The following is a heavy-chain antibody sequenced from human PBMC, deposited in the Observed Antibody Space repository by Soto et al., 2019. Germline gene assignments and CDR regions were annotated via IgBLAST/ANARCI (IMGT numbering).Heavy chain of an antibody. CDR3: ARTLPPSSSWYGYRFDY. V-gene: IGHV5-51*01. J-gene: IGHJ4*02. D-gene: IGHD6-13*01. CDR2: IYPGDSDT. Sequence: PGESLKISCKGSGYSFTSYWIGWVRQMPGKGLEWMGIIYPGDSDTRYSPSFQGQVTISADKSISTAYLQWSSLKASDTAMYYCARTLPPSSSWYGYRFDYWGQGTLVTVSS. CDR1: GYSFTSYW.